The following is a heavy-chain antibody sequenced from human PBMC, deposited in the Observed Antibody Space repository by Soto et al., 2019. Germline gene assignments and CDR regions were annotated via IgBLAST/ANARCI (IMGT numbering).Heavy chain of an antibody. J-gene: IGHJ6*02. D-gene: IGHD3-16*01. Sequence: PGGSLRLSCAASGFTFSSYAMHWVRQAPGKGLEWVAVISYDGSNKYYADSVKGRFTISRDNSKNTLYLQMNSLRAEDTAVCYCARDGAVSYYYYGMDVWGQGTTVTVSS. CDR3: ARDGAVSYYYYGMDV. CDR2: ISYDGSNK. V-gene: IGHV3-30-3*01. CDR1: GFTFSSYA.